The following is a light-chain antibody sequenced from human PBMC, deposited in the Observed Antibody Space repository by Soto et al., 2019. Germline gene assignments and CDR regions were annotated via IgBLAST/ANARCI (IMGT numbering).Light chain of an antibody. Sequence: EIMLTQSPGTLSLSPGDRATLSCRASQSVAGSSLAWYQQKPAQAPRLLIYAASNRATGIPARFSGSGSGTDFSLIINGLEPEDFAVYYCQQRSNWPRTFGQGTKVEIK. CDR3: QQRSNWPRT. V-gene: IGKV3D-20*02. CDR2: AAS. CDR1: QSVAGSS. J-gene: IGKJ1*01.